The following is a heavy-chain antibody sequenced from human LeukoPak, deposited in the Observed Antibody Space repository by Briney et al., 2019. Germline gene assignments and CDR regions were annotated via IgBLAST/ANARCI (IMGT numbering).Heavy chain of an antibody. CDR1: GASISDNFY. Sequence: SETLSLTCTVSGASISDNFYWSWIRQSAGKGLEWIGRIFPSGTTKYHPPLKSRVTMSVDTSKNHFSLKLTPVTAADTAVCYCAREGGGFDYWGQGTLVTVSS. D-gene: IGHD3-16*01. CDR2: IFPSGTT. CDR3: AREGGGFDY. V-gene: IGHV4-4*07. J-gene: IGHJ4*02.